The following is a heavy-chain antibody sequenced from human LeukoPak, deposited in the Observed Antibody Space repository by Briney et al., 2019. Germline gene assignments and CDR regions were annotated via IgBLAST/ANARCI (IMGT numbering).Heavy chain of an antibody. Sequence: GASVKVSCKASGYTFNSYYMHWVRQAPGQGLEWMGIINPSGGSTSYAQKFQGRVTMTRDTSTSTVYMELSSLRSEDTAVYYCARAPDIVVVPADMAFDYWGQGTLVTVP. CDR3: ARAPDIVVVPADMAFDY. CDR2: INPSGGST. CDR1: GYTFNSYY. V-gene: IGHV1-46*02. J-gene: IGHJ4*02. D-gene: IGHD2-2*01.